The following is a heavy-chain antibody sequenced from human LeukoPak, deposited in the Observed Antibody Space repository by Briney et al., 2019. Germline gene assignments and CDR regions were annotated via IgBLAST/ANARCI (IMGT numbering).Heavy chain of an antibody. CDR1: GFTFSDYY. V-gene: IGHV3-11*05. D-gene: IGHD3-22*01. CDR2: ISSSSSYT. CDR3: ARDARPYYYDSSGYLRLDAFDI. Sequence: GGSLRLSCAASGFTFSDYYMSWIRQAPGKGLEWVSYISSSSSYTNYADSVKGRFTISRDNAKNSLYLQMNSLRAEDTAVYYCARDARPYYYDSSGYLRLDAFDIWGQGTMVTVSS. J-gene: IGHJ3*02.